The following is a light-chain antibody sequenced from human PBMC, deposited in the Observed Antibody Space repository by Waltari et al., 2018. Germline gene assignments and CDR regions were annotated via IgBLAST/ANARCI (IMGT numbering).Light chain of an antibody. J-gene: IGKJ2*01. CDR3: QQYYSSPYT. CDR1: QSVLYRSNNYNY. V-gene: IGKV4-1*01. CDR2: WAS. Sequence: DIVMTQSPDSMAVSLGERATINCKSSQSVLYRSNNYNYLAWYRQKPGQAPKLLIYWASTRESGVPERFSGSGSGTDFTLTISSLQAEDVAVYYCQQYYSSPYTFGQGTKLEIK.